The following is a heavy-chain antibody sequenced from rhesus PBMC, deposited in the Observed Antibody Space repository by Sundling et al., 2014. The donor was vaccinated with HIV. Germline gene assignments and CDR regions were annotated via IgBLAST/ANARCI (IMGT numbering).Heavy chain of an antibody. Sequence: QVQLQESGPGLVKPSEPLSLTCAVSGYSITSGYYWAWIRQPPGKGLEYIGYISGSSGSTYYNPSLKSRVTISTDTSKNQFSLKLSSVTAADTAVYYCARGYCLGSDYYSLCFDSWGQGALVTVSS. D-gene: IGHD3-22*01. J-gene: IGHJ4*01. CDR1: GYSITSGYY. V-gene: IGHV4-99*02. CDR2: ISGSSGST. CDR3: ARGYCLGSDYYSLCFDS.